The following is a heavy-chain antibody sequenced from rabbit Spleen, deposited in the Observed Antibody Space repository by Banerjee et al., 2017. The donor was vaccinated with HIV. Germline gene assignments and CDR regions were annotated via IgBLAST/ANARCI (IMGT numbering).Heavy chain of an antibody. V-gene: IGHV1S45*01. CDR1: GFTLSSRYW. Sequence: QEQLVESGGGLVKPGASLTLTCTASGFTLSSRYWICWVRQAPGKGLEWIACIYNGDGDTYYASWAKGRFTISKSSSTTVTLQMTSLTAADTATYFCAKTPSASNYWLTRLDLWGPGTLVTVS. CDR2: IYNGDGDT. D-gene: IGHD1-1*01. J-gene: IGHJ3*01. CDR3: AKTPSASNYWLTRLDL.